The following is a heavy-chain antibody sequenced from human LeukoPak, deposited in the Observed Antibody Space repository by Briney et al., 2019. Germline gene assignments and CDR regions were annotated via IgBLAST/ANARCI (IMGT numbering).Heavy chain of an antibody. CDR3: ARDSGGSLDY. CDR2: IYYSGST. Sequence: PSETLSLTCTVSGGSLSSYYWSWIRQPPGKGLEWIGYIYYSGSTNYNPSLKRRDTISVDTSKNQFSLKLSSVTAADTAVYYCARDSGGSLDYWGQGTLVTVSS. CDR1: GGSLSSYY. D-gene: IGHD3-10*01. J-gene: IGHJ4*02. V-gene: IGHV4-59*01.